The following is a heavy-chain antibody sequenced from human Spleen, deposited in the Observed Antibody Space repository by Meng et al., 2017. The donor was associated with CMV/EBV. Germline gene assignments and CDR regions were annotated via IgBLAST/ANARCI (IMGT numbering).Heavy chain of an antibody. D-gene: IGHD3-10*01. Sequence: GESLKISCKGSGYSFTSYWIGWVRQMPGKGLEWMGIIYPGDSDTRYSPSFQGQVTISADKSITTAYLQWGSLAASDTAMYYCVREFTYGSYYFDYWGQGSLVTVSS. CDR1: GYSFTSYW. V-gene: IGHV5-51*01. CDR3: VREFTYGSYYFDY. CDR2: IYPGDSDT. J-gene: IGHJ4*02.